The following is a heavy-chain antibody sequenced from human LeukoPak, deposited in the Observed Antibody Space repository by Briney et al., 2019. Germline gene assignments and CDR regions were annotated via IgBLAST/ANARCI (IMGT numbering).Heavy chain of an antibody. Sequence: GGSLRLSCAASGFTFSSYSMNWVRQAPGKGLEWVSSISSSSSYIYYADSVKGRFTISRDNAKNSMYLQMNSQSAEDTAVYYCARELSATSYYYYYYMDVWGKGTTVTVSS. CDR1: GFTFSSYS. CDR2: ISSSSSYI. CDR3: ARELSATSYYYYYYMDV. J-gene: IGHJ6*03. V-gene: IGHV3-21*01. D-gene: IGHD5-24*01.